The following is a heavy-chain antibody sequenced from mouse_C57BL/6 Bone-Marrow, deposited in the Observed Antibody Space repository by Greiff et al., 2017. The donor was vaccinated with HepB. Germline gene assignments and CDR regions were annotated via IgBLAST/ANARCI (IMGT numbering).Heavy chain of an antibody. V-gene: IGHV5-4*01. D-gene: IGHD2-4*01. CDR3: YYYDYDEGVDY. CDR1: GFTFSSYA. Sequence: EVQVVESGGGLVKPGGSLKLSCAASGFTFSSYAMSWVRQTPEKRLEWVATISDGGSYTYYPDNVKGRFTISRDNAKNNLYLQMSHLKSEDTAMYYCYYYDYDEGVDYWGQGTTLTVSS. CDR2: ISDGGSYT. J-gene: IGHJ2*01.